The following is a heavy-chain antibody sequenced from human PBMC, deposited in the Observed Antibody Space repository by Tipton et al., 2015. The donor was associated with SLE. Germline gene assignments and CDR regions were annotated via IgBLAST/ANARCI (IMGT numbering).Heavy chain of an antibody. CDR3: ARVLGSYDGMDV. CDR1: GFTFSNYA. D-gene: IGHD7-27*01. Sequence: SLRLSCAASGFTFSNYAMHWVRQAPGQGLEWVAVRSYDGSDKHYADSLKGRFTISRDNSKNTLYLQRNSLRAEDTAVYYCARVLGSYDGMDVGGEGTTVTASS. J-gene: IGHJ6*04. CDR2: RSYDGSDK. V-gene: IGHV3-30*04.